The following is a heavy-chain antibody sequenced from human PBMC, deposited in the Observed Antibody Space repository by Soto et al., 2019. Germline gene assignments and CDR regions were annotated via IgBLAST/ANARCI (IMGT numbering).Heavy chain of an antibody. CDR3: ARHYGDGYDYLDY. V-gene: IGHV4-59*08. D-gene: IGHD5-12*01. J-gene: IGHJ4*02. CDR1: GWSISSYY. CDR2: IYYRANP. Sequence: QVQLQESGPGLVKPSETLSLTCTVSGWSISSYYWSWIRQPPGKGLEWIGYIYYRANPNYNPSLKSRFTISQDTSKNQFSLKLSSVTAADTAVYYCARHYGDGYDYLDYWGQGTLVTVSS.